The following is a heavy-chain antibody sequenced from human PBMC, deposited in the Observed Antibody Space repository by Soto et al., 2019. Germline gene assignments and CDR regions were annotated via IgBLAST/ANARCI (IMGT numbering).Heavy chain of an antibody. CDR2: INPSGGST. D-gene: IGHD4-17*01. J-gene: IGHJ5*02. V-gene: IGHV1-46*03. CDR1: GCTFTSYY. CDR3: ARELGGQTTGDWFDP. Sequence: GASVKVSCKASGCTFTSYYMHWVRQAPGQGLEWMGIINPSGGSTSYAQKFQGRVTMTRDTSTSTVYMELSSLRSEDTAVYYCARELGGQTTGDWFDPWGQGTLVTVS.